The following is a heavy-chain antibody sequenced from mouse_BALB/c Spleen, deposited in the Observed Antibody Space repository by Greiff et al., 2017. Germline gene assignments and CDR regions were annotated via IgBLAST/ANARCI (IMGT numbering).Heavy chain of an antibody. CDR2: ISSGGST. Sequence: EVKLVESGGGLVKPGGSLKLSCAASGFTFSSYAMSWVRQTPEKRLEWVASISSGGSTYYPDSVKGRFTISRDNARNILYLQMSSLRSEDTAMYYCARGGGLYYYGTSFYAMDYWGQGTSVTVSS. CDR3: ARGGGLYYYGTSFYAMDY. J-gene: IGHJ4*01. V-gene: IGHV5-6-5*01. D-gene: IGHD1-1*01. CDR1: GFTFSSYA.